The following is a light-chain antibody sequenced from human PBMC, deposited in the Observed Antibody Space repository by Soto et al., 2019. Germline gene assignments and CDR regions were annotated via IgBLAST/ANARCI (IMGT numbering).Light chain of an antibody. CDR1: QSVSSTF. V-gene: IGKV3-20*01. J-gene: IGKJ2*01. CDR3: QQYDRPPYT. Sequence: DIVLTQSPGTLSLSPGERATLSCRASQSVSSTFLAWYQQKPGQAPRLLIYGASSRATGIPDRFSGSGSGTDFTLTISRLEPEDFAVYYCQQYDRPPYTFGQGTKLEIK. CDR2: GAS.